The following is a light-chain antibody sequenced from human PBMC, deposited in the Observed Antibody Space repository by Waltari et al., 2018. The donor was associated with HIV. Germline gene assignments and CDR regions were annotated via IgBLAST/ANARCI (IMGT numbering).Light chain of an antibody. V-gene: IGLV1-44*01. CDR2: SKN. J-gene: IGLJ2*01. CDR1: SSTIGANP. Sequence: QSVLTQPPSASGTPGQRVTNSCSGSSSTIGANPVNWYLHVPGTAPQVRIYSKNQLPSGVPDRVSGSKSGTSVSLAISGLQSEDEADYYCSTWDDSLNEWVFGGGTKLTVL. CDR3: STWDDSLNEWV.